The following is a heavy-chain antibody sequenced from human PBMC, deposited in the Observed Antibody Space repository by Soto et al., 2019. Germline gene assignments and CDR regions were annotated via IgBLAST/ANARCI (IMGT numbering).Heavy chain of an antibody. J-gene: IGHJ3*02. CDR2: INPNSGGT. D-gene: IGHD7-27*01. Sequence: ASVKVSCKASGYTLTTFFMHWVRQAPGQGLEWMGWINPNSGGTNYAQKFQGRVTMTRDTSISTAYMELSRLRSDDTAVYYCASLANWGFMDAFDIWGQGTMVTVSS. CDR3: ASLANWGFMDAFDI. CDR1: GYTLTTFF. V-gene: IGHV1-2*02.